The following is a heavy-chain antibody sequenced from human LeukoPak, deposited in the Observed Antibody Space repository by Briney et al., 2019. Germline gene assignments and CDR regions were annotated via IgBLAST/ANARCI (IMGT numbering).Heavy chain of an antibody. D-gene: IGHD6-13*01. CDR3: GRTIAQYSNSWLYYFYGLDV. J-gene: IGHJ6*02. Sequence: GSLRLSCTASGFTFGGYAMTWVRQAPGKGLEWVSSISGGSEDSYYADSVKGRFTISRDNSRSTLYLQMNSLRADDTAVYYCGRTIAQYSNSWLYYFYGLDVWGQGTTVTVSS. V-gene: IGHV3-23*01. CDR1: GFTFGGYA. CDR2: ISGGSEDS.